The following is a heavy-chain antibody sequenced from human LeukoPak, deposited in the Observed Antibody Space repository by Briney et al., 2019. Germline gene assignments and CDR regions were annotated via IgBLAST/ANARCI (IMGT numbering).Heavy chain of an antibody. V-gene: IGHV3-23*01. CDR1: GFTFSSYD. Sequence: GGSLRLSCAASGFTFSSYDMSWVRQAPGKGLEWVSVISGSGGSTNYADSVKGRFTISRDNSKSTLSLQMNSLRAEDTALYFCAKGKDGGYASSSDYWGQGTLVTVSS. J-gene: IGHJ4*02. CDR2: ISGSGGST. CDR3: AKGKDGGYASSSDY. D-gene: IGHD5-12*01.